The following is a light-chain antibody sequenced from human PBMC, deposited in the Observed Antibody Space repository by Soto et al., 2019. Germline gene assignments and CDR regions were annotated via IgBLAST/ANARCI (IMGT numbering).Light chain of an antibody. CDR3: CSYAGSYTP. CDR1: SSDVGGYNY. CDR2: DVS. V-gene: IGLV2-11*01. Sequence: QSALTQPRSVSGSPGQSVTISCTGTSSDVGGYNYVSWYQQYPGKAPKLMIYDVSKRPSGVPDRFSGSKSGNTASLTISGLQAEDEADYYCCSYAGSYTPFGGGTKLTVL. J-gene: IGLJ2*01.